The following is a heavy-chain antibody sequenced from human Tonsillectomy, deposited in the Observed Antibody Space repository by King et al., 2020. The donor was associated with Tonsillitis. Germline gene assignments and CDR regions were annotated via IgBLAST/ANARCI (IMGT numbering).Heavy chain of an antibody. Sequence: VQLVESGGGLVQPGGSLRLSCAASGFTFSSYSMNWVRQAPGKGLEWVSYISRSSSTIYYADSVKGRFTISRDNAKNSLFLQMNSLRAEDTAVYYCARGRSPFDYWGQGTLVTVSS. J-gene: IGHJ4*02. CDR3: ARGRSPFDY. D-gene: IGHD6-6*01. V-gene: IGHV3-48*01. CDR2: ISRSSSTI. CDR1: GFTFSSYS.